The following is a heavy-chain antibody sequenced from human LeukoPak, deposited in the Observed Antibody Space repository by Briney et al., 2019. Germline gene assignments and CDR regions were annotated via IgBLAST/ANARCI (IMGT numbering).Heavy chain of an antibody. Sequence: SETLSLTCTVSGGSVSSYYWTWIRQPPGKGLEWIGYIYYSGSTNYNPSLKSRVTISVDTSKNQFSLRLNSVTAADTAVYYCARGLGSSGGSCYADYWGQGTLVTVSS. CDR2: IYYSGST. J-gene: IGHJ4*02. D-gene: IGHD2-15*01. CDR1: GGSVSSYY. V-gene: IGHV4-59*02. CDR3: ARGLGSSGGSCYADY.